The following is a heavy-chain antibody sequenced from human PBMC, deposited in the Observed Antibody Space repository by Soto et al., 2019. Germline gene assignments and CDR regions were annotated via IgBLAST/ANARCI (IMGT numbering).Heavy chain of an antibody. Sequence: QVQLQESGPGLVKPSETLSLTCTVSGGSISSYYWSWIRQPPGKGLEWIGYIYYSGSTNYNPPLKGRXXIXVXXSKNQFSLKLSSVTAADTAVYYCARVSGSHYGMDVWGQGTTVTVSS. D-gene: IGHD1-26*01. CDR3: ARVSGSHYGMDV. J-gene: IGHJ6*02. V-gene: IGHV4-59*01. CDR2: IYYSGST. CDR1: GGSISSYY.